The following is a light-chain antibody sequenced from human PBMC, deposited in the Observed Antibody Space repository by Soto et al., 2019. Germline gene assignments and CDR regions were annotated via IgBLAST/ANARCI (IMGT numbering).Light chain of an antibody. CDR1: QSLTNNN. Sequence: EIVLTQSPGTLSLSPGERATLSCRASQSLTNNNLAWYQQKPGQAPRLLIHGVSSRATGIPDRFSGSGSETDFTLTITKVEPEDFAVYYCHHYVTSLWTFGQGTRVESK. J-gene: IGKJ1*01. V-gene: IGKV3-20*01. CDR3: HHYVTSLWT. CDR2: GVS.